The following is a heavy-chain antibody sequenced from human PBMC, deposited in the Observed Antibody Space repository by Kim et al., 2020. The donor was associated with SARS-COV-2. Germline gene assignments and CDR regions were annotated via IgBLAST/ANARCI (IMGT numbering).Heavy chain of an antibody. D-gene: IGHD4-17*01. Sequence: ASVKVSCKASGYTFTGYYMHWVRQAPGQGLEWMGRINPNSGGTNYAQKFQGRVTMTRDTSISTAYMELSRLRSDDTAVYYCALASAATVTTDFDYWGQGTLVTVSS. J-gene: IGHJ4*02. CDR1: GYTFTGYY. CDR2: INPNSGGT. CDR3: ALASAATVTTDFDY. V-gene: IGHV1-2*06.